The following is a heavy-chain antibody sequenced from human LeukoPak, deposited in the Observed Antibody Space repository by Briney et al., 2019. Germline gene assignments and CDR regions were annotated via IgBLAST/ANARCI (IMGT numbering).Heavy chain of an antibody. Sequence: RGSLRLSCAASGFTFSGYWMHWVRQGPGKGLMWVSCIKSDGSATYYADSVKGRFTISRDNAKNTLYLQINSLRAEDTAVYYCARDDNYGIQKWGQGDLVTVSS. V-gene: IGHV3-74*01. D-gene: IGHD5-24*01. CDR1: GFTFSGYW. CDR2: IKSDGSAT. CDR3: ARDDNYGIQK. J-gene: IGHJ4*02.